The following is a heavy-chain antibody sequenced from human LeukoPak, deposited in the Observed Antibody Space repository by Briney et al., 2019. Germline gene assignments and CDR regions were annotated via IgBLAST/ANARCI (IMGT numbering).Heavy chain of an antibody. D-gene: IGHD5-24*01. J-gene: IGHJ4*02. Sequence: ASVKVSCEASGYTFTSYDINWVRQATGQGLEWMGWMNPNSGNTGYAQKFQGRVTITTDTSTSTAYMELRSLRSDDTAVYYCARDGDGRINFDYWGQGTLVTVSS. CDR3: ARDGDGRINFDY. CDR2: MNPNSGNT. V-gene: IGHV1-8*03. CDR1: GYTFTSYD.